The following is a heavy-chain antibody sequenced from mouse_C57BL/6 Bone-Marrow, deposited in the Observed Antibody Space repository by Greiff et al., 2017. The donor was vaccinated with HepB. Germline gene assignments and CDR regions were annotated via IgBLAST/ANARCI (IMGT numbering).Heavy chain of an antibody. CDR1: GYSITSGYY. Sequence: EVQLVESGPGLVKPSQSLSLTCSVTGYSITSGYYWNWIRQFPGNKLEWMGYISYDGSNNYNPSLNNRISITRDTSKNQFFLKLNSVTTEDTATYYCAKGLLRFDYWGQGTTLTVSS. V-gene: IGHV3-6*01. J-gene: IGHJ2*01. CDR3: AKGLLRFDY. CDR2: ISYDGSN. D-gene: IGHD1-1*01.